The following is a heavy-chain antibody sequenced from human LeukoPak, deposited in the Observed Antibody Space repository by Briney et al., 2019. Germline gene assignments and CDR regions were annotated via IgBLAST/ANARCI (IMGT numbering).Heavy chain of an antibody. CDR2: IYYSGST. V-gene: IGHV4-39*07. J-gene: IGHJ3*02. CDR1: GGSISSSSYY. Sequence: PSETLSLTCTVSGGSISSSSYYWGWIRQPPGKGLEWIGSIYYSGSTYYNPSLKSRVTISVDTSKNQFSLKLSSVTAADTAVYYCARVSDMWTYAFDIWGQGTMVTVSS. D-gene: IGHD3-9*01. CDR3: ARVSDMWTYAFDI.